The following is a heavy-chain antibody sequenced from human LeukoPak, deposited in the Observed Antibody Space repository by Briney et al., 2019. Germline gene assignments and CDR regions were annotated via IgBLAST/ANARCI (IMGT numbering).Heavy chain of an antibody. CDR2: INTNTGNP. CDR1: GYTFSTYA. J-gene: IGHJ5*02. Sequence: ASVKVSCKASGYTFSTYAMNWVRQAPGQGLEWMGWINTNTGNPTYAQGFTGRCVFSLDTSVSTAYLQISSLKAEDTAVYYCARNFDDYGDRFDPWGQGTLVTVSS. CDR3: ARNFDDYGDRFDP. D-gene: IGHD4-17*01. V-gene: IGHV7-4-1*02.